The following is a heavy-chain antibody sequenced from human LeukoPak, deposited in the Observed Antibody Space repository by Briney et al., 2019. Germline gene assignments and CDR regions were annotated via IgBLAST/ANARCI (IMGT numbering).Heavy chain of an antibody. Sequence: GGSLRLSCAASGFTFSSYWMSWVRQAPGKGLEWVANIKQDGSEKYYVDSVKGRFTISRDNAKNSLYLQINSPRVEDTAVYYCSRDSRSYFYIGVWGNGTTVTVSS. V-gene: IGHV3-7*01. J-gene: IGHJ6*03. CDR1: GFTFSSYW. CDR2: IKQDGSEK. CDR3: SRDSRSYFYIGV.